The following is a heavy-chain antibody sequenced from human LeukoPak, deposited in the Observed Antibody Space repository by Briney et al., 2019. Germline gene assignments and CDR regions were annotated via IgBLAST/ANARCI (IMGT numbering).Heavy chain of an antibody. CDR3: ARYYCSSTSCYRYFDL. CDR1: GGSISSYY. J-gene: IGHJ2*01. Sequence: PSETLSLTCTVSGGSISSYYWSWIRQPAGKGLEWIGRIYTSGSTNYNPSLKSRVTMSVDTSKNQFSLKLSSVTAGDTAVYYCARYYCSSTSCYRYFDLWGRGTLVTVSS. D-gene: IGHD2-2*02. V-gene: IGHV4-4*07. CDR2: IYTSGST.